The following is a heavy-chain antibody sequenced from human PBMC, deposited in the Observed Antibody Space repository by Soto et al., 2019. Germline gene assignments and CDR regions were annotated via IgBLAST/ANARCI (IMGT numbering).Heavy chain of an antibody. Sequence: QVQLVQSGAEVKKPGASVKVSCTASGYTFTSNDINWVRQATGQGLEWMGWMNTTTGNTGYAQKLQCRDNMTKTTYKSTAKMELSSLGSEDTAVYYCARGKNRGYSNWSPHGLNVWGQGTAVTVSS. CDR3: ARGKNRGYSNWSPHGLNV. CDR1: GYTFTSND. V-gene: IGHV1-8*01. CDR2: MNTTTGNT. D-gene: IGHD5-18*01. J-gene: IGHJ6*02.